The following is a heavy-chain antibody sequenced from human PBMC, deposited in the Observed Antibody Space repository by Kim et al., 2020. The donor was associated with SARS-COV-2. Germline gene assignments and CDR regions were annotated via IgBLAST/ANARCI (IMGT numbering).Heavy chain of an antibody. V-gene: IGHV3-33*01. Sequence: GGSLRLSCAASGFTFSSYGMHWVRQAPGKGLEWVAVIWYDGSNKYYADSVKGRFTISRDNSKNTLYLQMNSLRAEDTAVYYCARDLLNGYDFWSGYWSYYYYYGRDVWGQGTTVTVSS. CDR2: IWYDGSNK. CDR3: ARDLLNGYDFWSGYWSYYYYYGRDV. J-gene: IGHJ6*02. CDR1: GFTFSSYG. D-gene: IGHD3-3*01.